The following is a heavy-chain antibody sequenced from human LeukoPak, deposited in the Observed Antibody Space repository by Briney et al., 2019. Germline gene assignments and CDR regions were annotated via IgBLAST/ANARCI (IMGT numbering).Heavy chain of an antibody. CDR1: GFTFSSYS. CDR3: ARDYSSGWYLEPRYYGMDV. V-gene: IGHV3-21*04. J-gene: IGHJ6*02. D-gene: IGHD6-19*01. Sequence: PGGSLRLSCAASGFTFSSYSMNWVRQAPGKGLEWVSSISSSSSYIYYADSVKGRFTISRDNAKNSLYPQMNSLRAEDTALYHCARDYSSGWYLEPRYYGMDVWGQGTTVTVSS. CDR2: ISSSSSYI.